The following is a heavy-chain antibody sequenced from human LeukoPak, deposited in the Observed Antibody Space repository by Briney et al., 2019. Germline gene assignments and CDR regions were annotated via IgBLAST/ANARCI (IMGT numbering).Heavy chain of an antibody. V-gene: IGHV4-34*01. D-gene: IGHD6-19*01. J-gene: IGHJ4*02. CDR1: GGSFSGYY. CDR2: INHSGST. CDR3: ARHGGWYALSYFDY. Sequence: SETLSLTCAVYGGSFSGYYWSWIRQPPGKGLEWIGEINHSGSTNYNPSLKSRVTISVDTSKNQFSLKLSSVTAADTAVYYCARHGGWYALSYFDYWGQGTLVTVSS.